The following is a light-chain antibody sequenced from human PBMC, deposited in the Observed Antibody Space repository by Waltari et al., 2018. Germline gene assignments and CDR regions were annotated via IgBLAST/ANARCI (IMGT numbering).Light chain of an antibody. CDR3: HQYANSPWT. V-gene: IGKV4-1*01. CDR1: QSVLYSPNNMNY. J-gene: IGKJ1*01. Sequence: DIVMTQSPDSLAVSLGERATINCKSSQSVLYSPNNMNYLAWYQQKPGQPPQLLIYWASTRESGVPDRLSGGGSGTDFTLTISSLQAEDVAVYYCHQYANSPWTFGQGTKVEVK. CDR2: WAS.